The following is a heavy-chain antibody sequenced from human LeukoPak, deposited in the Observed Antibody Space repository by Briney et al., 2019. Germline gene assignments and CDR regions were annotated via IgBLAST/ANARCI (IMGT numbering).Heavy chain of an antibody. CDR2: ISSSSNYI. V-gene: IGHV3-21*01. D-gene: IGHD6-6*01. J-gene: IGHJ4*02. CDR1: GFTFSSYS. CDR3: ARAYSSSSGFDY. Sequence: GGSLRLSCAASGFTFSSYSMNWVRQAPGKGLEWVSSISSSSNYIYYADSVKGRFTISRDNAKNPLYLQMNSLRAEDTAVYYCARAYSSSSGFDYWGQGTLVTVSS.